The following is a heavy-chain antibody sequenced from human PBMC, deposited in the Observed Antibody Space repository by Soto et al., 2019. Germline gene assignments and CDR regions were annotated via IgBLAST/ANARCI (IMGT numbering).Heavy chain of an antibody. D-gene: IGHD2-15*01. CDR3: ASESLYCSGGSCYFDYYGMDV. Sequence: QVQLQESGPGLVKPSETLSLTCTVSGGSVSSGSYYWSWIRQPPGKGLEWIGYIYYSGSTNYNPSLKSRVTISVDTSKNQFSLKLSSVTAADTAVYYCASESLYCSGGSCYFDYYGMDVWGQGTTVTVSS. CDR1: GGSVSSGSYY. V-gene: IGHV4-61*01. J-gene: IGHJ6*02. CDR2: IYYSGST.